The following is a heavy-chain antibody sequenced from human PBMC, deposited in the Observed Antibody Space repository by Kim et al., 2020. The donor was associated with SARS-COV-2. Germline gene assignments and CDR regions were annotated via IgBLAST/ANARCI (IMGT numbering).Heavy chain of an antibody. CDR2: IIPFNGNT. D-gene: IGHD1-26*01. J-gene: IGHJ1*01. Sequence: ASVKVSCKTSGYSFTTNGISWVRQAPGEGLEWVGWIIPFNGNTEFAQKFQDRVTLTTDTSTATAYMELRSLSSDDTAVYYCGRITVAWQGSGSPVGHWGQ. CDR1: GYSFTTNG. V-gene: IGHV1-18*04. CDR3: GRITVAWQGSGSPVGH.